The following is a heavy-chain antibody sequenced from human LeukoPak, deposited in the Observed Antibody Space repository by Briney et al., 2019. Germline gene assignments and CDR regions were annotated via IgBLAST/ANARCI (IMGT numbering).Heavy chain of an antibody. CDR3: ARDDQPLYGNWFDP. CDR1: GFTFSSYA. D-gene: IGHD2-2*02. J-gene: IGHJ5*02. CDR2: IGGSGGST. Sequence: GGSLRLSCAASGFTFSSYAMSWVRQAPGKGLEWVSAIGGSGGSTYYADSMRGRFTISRDNSKNTLYLQMNSLRAEDTAVYYWARDDQPLYGNWFDPWGQGNLVTVSS. V-gene: IGHV3-23*01.